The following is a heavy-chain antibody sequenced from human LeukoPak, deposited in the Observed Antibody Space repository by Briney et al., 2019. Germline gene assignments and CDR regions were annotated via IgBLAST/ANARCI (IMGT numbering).Heavy chain of an antibody. Sequence: PGGSLRLSCAASVFSFSSYEMNWVRHAPGEGLEWVSYISSSGSTIYYADSVKGRFTISRDNAKNSLYLQMNSLRAEDTAVYYCASRLHYYDSSGYYYLWGQGTLVTVSS. CDR3: ASRLHYYDSSGYYYL. CDR1: VFSFSSYE. D-gene: IGHD3-22*01. V-gene: IGHV3-48*03. J-gene: IGHJ5*02. CDR2: ISSSGSTI.